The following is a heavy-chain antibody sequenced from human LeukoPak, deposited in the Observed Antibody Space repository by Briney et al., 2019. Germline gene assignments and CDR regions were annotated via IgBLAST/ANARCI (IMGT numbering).Heavy chain of an antibody. D-gene: IGHD3-10*01. Sequence: KSGGSLRLSCAASGFTFSSYSMNWVRQAPGKGLEWVSSISSSSSYIYYADSVKGRFTISRDNAKNSLYLQMNSLRAEDTAVYYGARERVLLCFGESNTAYYFDYWGQGTLVTVSS. J-gene: IGHJ4*02. V-gene: IGHV3-21*01. CDR2: ISSSSSYI. CDR3: ARERVLLCFGESNTAYYFDY. CDR1: GFTFSSYS.